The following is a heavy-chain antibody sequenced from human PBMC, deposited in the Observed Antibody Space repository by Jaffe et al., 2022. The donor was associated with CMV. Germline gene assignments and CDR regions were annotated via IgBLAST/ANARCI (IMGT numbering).Heavy chain of an antibody. J-gene: IGHJ4*02. CDR1: GFTFDDYA. CDR3: AKDYRGFNY. D-gene: IGHD3-16*02. CDR2: ISWNSGSI. V-gene: IGHV3-9*01. Sequence: EVQLVESGGGLVQPGRSLRLSCAASGFTFDDYAMHWVRQAPGKGLEWVSGISWNSGSIGYADSVKGRFTISRDNAKNSLYLQMNSLRAEDTALYYCAKDYRGFNYWGQGTLVTVSS.